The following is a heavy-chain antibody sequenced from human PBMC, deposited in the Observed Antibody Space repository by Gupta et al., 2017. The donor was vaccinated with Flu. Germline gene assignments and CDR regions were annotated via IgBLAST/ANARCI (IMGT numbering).Heavy chain of an antibody. V-gene: IGHV4-59*01. D-gene: IGHD2-15*01. J-gene: IGHJ1*01. CDR3: ATGGASSKYFQH. Sequence: QVQLQESGPGLVKPSETLSLTCTVSSGSINSYYWSWIRQAPGKGPEWIAFTHYSGGTDHNPSLTSRVTISIDTSKSQFSRELRSVSSADTAVYYCATGGASSKYFQHWGQGTLVTVSS. CDR2: THYSGGT. CDR1: SGSINSYY.